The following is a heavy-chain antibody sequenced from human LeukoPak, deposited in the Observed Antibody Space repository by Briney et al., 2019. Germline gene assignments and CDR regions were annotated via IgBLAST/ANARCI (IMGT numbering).Heavy chain of an antibody. Sequence: PGGSLRLSCAASGFTVSSNYMSWVRQAPGKGLEWVSVIYSGGSTYYADSVKGRFTISRDNSKNTLYLQMNSLRAEDTAVYYCARLIYYDSFEEAFDIWGQGTMVTVSS. V-gene: IGHV3-53*01. CDR3: ARLIYYDSFEEAFDI. J-gene: IGHJ3*02. D-gene: IGHD3-22*01. CDR2: IYSGGST. CDR1: GFTVSSNY.